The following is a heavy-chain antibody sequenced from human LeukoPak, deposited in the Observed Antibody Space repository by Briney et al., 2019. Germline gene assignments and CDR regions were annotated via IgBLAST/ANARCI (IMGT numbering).Heavy chain of an antibody. CDR3: AKDNRYSSGWYGAFDI. J-gene: IGHJ3*02. D-gene: IGHD6-19*01. Sequence: GGSLRLSCAASGFTFDGYAMNWVRQAPGKGLEWVSLISWDGGSTYYADSVKGRFTISRDNSKNSLYLQMNSLRAEDTALYYCAKDNRYSSGWYGAFDIWGQGTMVTVSS. CDR1: GFTFDGYA. CDR2: ISWDGGST. V-gene: IGHV3-43D*04.